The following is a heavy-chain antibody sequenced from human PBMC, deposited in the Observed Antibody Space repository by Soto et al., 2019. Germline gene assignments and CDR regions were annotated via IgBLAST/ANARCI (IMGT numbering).Heavy chain of an antibody. D-gene: IGHD6-6*01. CDR1: GFSFSAYG. CDR2: ISNDGRNT. V-gene: IGHV3-30*18. Sequence: QVQMGESGGVVVQPGRSLRLSCAASGFSFSAYGLHWVRQAPGKGLEWLAVISNDGRNTYYADSVKGRLTISRDNSKEMVFLQMNRLGGEDTSIYYCAKVMRADSKSSNVYYYSAMDVWGQGTMVTVAS. CDR3: AKVMRADSKSSNVYYYSAMDV. J-gene: IGHJ6*02.